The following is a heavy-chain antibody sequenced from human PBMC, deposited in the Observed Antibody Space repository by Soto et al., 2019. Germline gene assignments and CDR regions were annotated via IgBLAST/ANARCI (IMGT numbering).Heavy chain of an antibody. CDR1: GGSIISSSYY. Sequence: PSETLSLTCTFSGGSIISSSYYWGWIRQPPGKGLEWIGSIYYSGSTYYNPSLKSRVTISVDTSKNQFSLKLSSVTAADTAVYYCARRNSGSYYGDYYYGMDVWGQGTTVTVSS. CDR3: ARRNSGSYYGDYYYGMDV. CDR2: IYYSGST. D-gene: IGHD1-26*01. V-gene: IGHV4-39*01. J-gene: IGHJ6*02.